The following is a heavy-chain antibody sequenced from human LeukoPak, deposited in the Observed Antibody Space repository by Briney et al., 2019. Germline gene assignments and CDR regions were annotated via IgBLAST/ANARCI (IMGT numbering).Heavy chain of an antibody. J-gene: IGHJ4*02. CDR1: GYIFTTYH. CDR2: INPSGGYT. Sequence: GASVKVSCKTSGYIFTTYHIHWVRQAPGQGLEWMGLINPSGGYTVYAQQFQDRVTVTRDMSTSTVYMELSNLGSEDTAVYYCARLTIGRPFDFWGQGTLITVSP. CDR3: ARLTIGRPFDF. V-gene: IGHV1-46*01. D-gene: IGHD5-24*01.